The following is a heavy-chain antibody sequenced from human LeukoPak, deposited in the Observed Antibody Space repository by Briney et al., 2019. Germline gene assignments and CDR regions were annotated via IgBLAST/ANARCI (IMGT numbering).Heavy chain of an antibody. V-gene: IGHV1-2*02. D-gene: IGHD6-13*01. CDR3: ATAHSSSWYFFDY. CDR1: GYTFTCYY. Sequence: GASVKVSCKASGYTFTCYYMHWVRQAPRQGLEWTGSINPNSGGTNYAQKFQGRVTMTRDTSISTAYMELSRLRSDDTAVYYCATAHSSSWYFFDYWGQGTLVTVSS. J-gene: IGHJ4*02. CDR2: INPNSGGT.